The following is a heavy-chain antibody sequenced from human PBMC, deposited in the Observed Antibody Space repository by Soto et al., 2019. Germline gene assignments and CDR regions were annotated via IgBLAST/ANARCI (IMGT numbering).Heavy chain of an antibody. D-gene: IGHD6-6*01. Sequence: QVQLVQSGAEVKKPGSSVKVSCTASGGTFSSYAISWVRQAPGQGLEWMGGIIPIFGTANYAPKFQGRVTITADESTSTAYMELSSLRSEDTAVYYCARDSSSPGPLDYWGQGTLVTVSS. CDR2: IIPIFGTA. CDR1: GGTFSSYA. CDR3: ARDSSSPGPLDY. V-gene: IGHV1-69*01. J-gene: IGHJ4*02.